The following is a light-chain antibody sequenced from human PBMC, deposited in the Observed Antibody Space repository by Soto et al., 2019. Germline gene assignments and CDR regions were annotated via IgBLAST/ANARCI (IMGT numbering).Light chain of an antibody. CDR1: QSVSSY. J-gene: IGKJ2*01. CDR2: DAS. Sequence: EIVLTQSPATLSLSPGERATLSCRASQSVSSYLAWYQQKPGQAPRLLIYDASNRATGIPARFSGSGSETDFTLTISRLEPEDFAVYYCQQRSNWPLMYTFGQGTKREIK. CDR3: QQRSNWPLMYT. V-gene: IGKV3-11*01.